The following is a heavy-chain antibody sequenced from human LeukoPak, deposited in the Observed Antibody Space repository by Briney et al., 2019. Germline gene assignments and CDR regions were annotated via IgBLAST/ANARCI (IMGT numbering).Heavy chain of an antibody. V-gene: IGHV1-2*02. CDR1: GYTFTGYY. CDR2: INPNSGGT. J-gene: IGHJ4*02. CDR3: ARDRITMVRGVRNPDY. D-gene: IGHD3-10*01. Sequence: GASVKVSCKASGYTFTGYYMHWVRQAPGQGLEWMGWINPNSGGTNYAQKFQGRVTMTRDTSISTAYMELSRLRSDDTAVYYCARDRITMVRGVRNPDYWGQGTLVTVSS.